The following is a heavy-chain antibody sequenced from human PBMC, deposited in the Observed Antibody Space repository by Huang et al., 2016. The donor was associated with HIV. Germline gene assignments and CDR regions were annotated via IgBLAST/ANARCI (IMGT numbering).Heavy chain of an antibody. D-gene: IGHD1-1*01. J-gene: IGHJ3*02. CDR1: GGSFSGYY. Sequence: QVQLQQWGAGLLKPSETLSLTCAVYGGSFSGYYWSWIRQSPGKGLEWIGEINHSGSTNYNPSLKSRLTISVDTSKNQFSLKLSSVTAADTAVYDCARERMMSWLDDHDAFDIWGQGTMVTVSS. CDR3: ARERMMSWLDDHDAFDI. CDR2: INHSGST. V-gene: IGHV4-34*01.